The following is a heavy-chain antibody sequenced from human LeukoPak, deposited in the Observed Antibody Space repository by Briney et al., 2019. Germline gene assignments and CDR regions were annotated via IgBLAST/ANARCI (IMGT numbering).Heavy chain of an antibody. CDR3: ARVGGSSDFDY. Sequence: GGSLRLSCAASGFIFGSYAMHWVRQAPGKGLEWVAVISYDGSPKYYADSVKGRFTISRDNAENTLYLQMNSLRAEDTAVYFCARVGGSSDFDYWGQGTLVTVSS. J-gene: IGHJ4*02. CDR1: GFIFGSYA. CDR2: ISYDGSPK. V-gene: IGHV3-30-3*01. D-gene: IGHD6-6*01.